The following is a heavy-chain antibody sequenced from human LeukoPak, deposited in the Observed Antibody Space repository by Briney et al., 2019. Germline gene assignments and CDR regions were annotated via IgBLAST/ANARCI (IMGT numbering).Heavy chain of an antibody. J-gene: IGHJ4*02. D-gene: IGHD6-19*01. CDR1: GFTFSSYA. Sequence: PGGSLRLSCAASGFTFSSYAMHWVRQAPGKGLEWVAVISYDGSNKYYADSVKGRFTISRDNSKNTLYLQMNSLRAEDTAVYYCARDPNSSGWSVDYWGQGTLATVSS. V-gene: IGHV3-30-3*01. CDR3: ARDPNSSGWSVDY. CDR2: ISYDGSNK.